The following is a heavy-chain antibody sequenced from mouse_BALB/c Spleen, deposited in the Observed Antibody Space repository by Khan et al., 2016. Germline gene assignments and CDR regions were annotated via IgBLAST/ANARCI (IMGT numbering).Heavy chain of an antibody. J-gene: IGHJ3*01. CDR3: ARRDDYDGFAY. V-gene: IGHV9-2-1*01. Sequence: QIRLVQSGPELKKPGETVKISCKASGYTFTDYSMHWVKQAPGKGLKWMGWINTETGEPTYADDFKGRFAFSLETSASTAYLQINNLKNEDTATYFCARRDDYDGFAYWGQGTLVTVSA. CDR2: INTETGEP. D-gene: IGHD2-4*01. CDR1: GYTFTDYS.